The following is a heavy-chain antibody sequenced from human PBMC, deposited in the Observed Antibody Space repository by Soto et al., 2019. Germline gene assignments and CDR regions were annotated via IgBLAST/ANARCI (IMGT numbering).Heavy chain of an antibody. D-gene: IGHD3-9*01. CDR3: AAHFDWLHHFDS. V-gene: IGHV3-15*05. Sequence: GRSLRLRFASSGFTCSNTRRTGVRLATRKGMACVGGMQRKGDGRTIDPAAPVKGPFIISRDDSKNRTYLQMYSLESEDTAVYFCAAHFDWLHHFDSWGQGT. CDR1: GFTCSNTR. J-gene: IGHJ4*02. CDR2: MQRKGDGRTI.